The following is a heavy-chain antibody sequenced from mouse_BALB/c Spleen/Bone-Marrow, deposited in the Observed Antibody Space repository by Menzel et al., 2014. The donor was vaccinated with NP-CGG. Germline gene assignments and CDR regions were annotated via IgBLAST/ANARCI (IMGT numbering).Heavy chain of an antibody. CDR2: IDPANGNT. CDR3: ARWLLPYGLDY. Sequence: VQLQQSGAELVKPGASVELSCTASGFNIKDTYMHWVKQRPEQGLEWIGRIDPANGNTKYDPKFQGKATITADTSSNTAYLQLSSLTSEDTAVYCCARWLLPYGLDYWGQGTSVTVSS. CDR1: GFNIKDTY. V-gene: IGHV14-3*02. D-gene: IGHD2-3*01. J-gene: IGHJ4*01.